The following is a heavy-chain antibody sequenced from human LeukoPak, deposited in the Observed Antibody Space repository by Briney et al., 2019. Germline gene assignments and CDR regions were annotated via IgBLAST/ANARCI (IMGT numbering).Heavy chain of an antibody. Sequence: SVKVSCKASGGTFSSYAISWVRQAPGQGLEWMGGIIPIFGTANYAQKFQGRVTITTDESTSTAYMELSSLRSDDTAVYYCARDLEHCRNIICSNSAYWGQGTLVTVSS. V-gene: IGHV1-69*05. CDR1: GGTFSSYA. J-gene: IGHJ4*02. CDR3: ARDLEHCRNIICSNSAY. CDR2: IIPIFGTA. D-gene: IGHD2-2*01.